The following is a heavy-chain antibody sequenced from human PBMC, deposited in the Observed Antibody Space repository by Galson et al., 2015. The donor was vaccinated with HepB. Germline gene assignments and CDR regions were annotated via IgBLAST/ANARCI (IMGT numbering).Heavy chain of an antibody. D-gene: IGHD3-16*01. Sequence: SLRLSCAASGLTFSSYHMHWVRQAPGKGLEWVAFISYDGTNKYYPDSVKGRFTASRDNSKNTLYLQMNSLRVEDTAVYYCAKGVKYDYIWGTYTSQPLDFWGQGTLVTVSS. CDR1: GLTFSSYH. CDR2: ISYDGTNK. J-gene: IGHJ4*02. CDR3: AKGVKYDYIWGTYTSQPLDF. V-gene: IGHV3-30*18.